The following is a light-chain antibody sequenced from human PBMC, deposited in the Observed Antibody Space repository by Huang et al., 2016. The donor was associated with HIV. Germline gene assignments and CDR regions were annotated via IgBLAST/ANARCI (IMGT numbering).Light chain of an antibody. CDR1: QSVSSY. V-gene: IGKV3-11*01. CDR3: QQRSNWPPWT. Sequence: EMVLTSSQATLSLSPGERATPPCRPSQSVSSYLAWYQQKPGQAPRLLIYDASNRATGIPARFSGSGSGTDFTLTISSLEPEDFAVYYCQQRSNWPPWTFGQGTKVEIK. J-gene: IGKJ1*01. CDR2: DAS.